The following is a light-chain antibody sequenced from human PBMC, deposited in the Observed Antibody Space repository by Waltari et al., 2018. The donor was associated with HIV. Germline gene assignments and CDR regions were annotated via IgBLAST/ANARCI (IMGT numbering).Light chain of an antibody. CDR1: TEYSHYA. CDR3: QTWGTGIV. CDR2: VDSDGIH. J-gene: IGLJ3*02. Sequence: QLVVTQSSSASASLGASVKLTCTLTTEYSHYAIAWHQQQPDKGPRYLMKVDSDGIHTKGDGIPDRFSGSSAGADHFLIISSLQSEDEADYYCQTWGTGIVFGGGTKVTVL. V-gene: IGLV4-69*01.